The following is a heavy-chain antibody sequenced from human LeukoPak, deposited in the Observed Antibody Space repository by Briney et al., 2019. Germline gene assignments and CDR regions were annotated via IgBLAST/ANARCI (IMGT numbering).Heavy chain of an antibody. CDR1: GGSISSYY. CDR2: IYYSGST. Sequence: PSQTLSLTCTVSGGSISSYYWSWIRQPPGKGLEWIGYIYYSGSTNYNPSLKSRVTISADTSKNQFSLKLSSVTAADTAVYYCASLNGDRRSDYWGQGTLVTVSS. J-gene: IGHJ4*02. CDR3: ASLNGDRRSDY. V-gene: IGHV4-59*01. D-gene: IGHD3-10*01.